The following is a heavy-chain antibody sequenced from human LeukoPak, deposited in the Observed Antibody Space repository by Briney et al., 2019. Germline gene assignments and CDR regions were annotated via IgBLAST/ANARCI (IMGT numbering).Heavy chain of an antibody. D-gene: IGHD6-13*01. CDR3: ARGVRQQLPFLAFDY. J-gene: IGHJ4*02. CDR1: GFTFSSYS. Sequence: PGGSLGLSCAASGFTFSSYSMNWVRQAPGKGLEWVSYISSSSSTIYYADSVKGRFTISRDNAKNSLYLQMNSLRAEDTAVYYCARGVRQQLPFLAFDYWGRGTLVTVSS. V-gene: IGHV3-48*01. CDR2: ISSSSSTI.